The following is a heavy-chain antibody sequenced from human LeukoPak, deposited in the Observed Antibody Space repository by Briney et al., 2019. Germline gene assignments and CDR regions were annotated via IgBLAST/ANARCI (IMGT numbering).Heavy chain of an antibody. CDR1: GFTFSSYS. Sequence: GGSLRLSCAASGFTFSSYSMNWVRQAPGKGLEWVSSISSSSSYIYYADSVKGRFTISRDNAKNTVYLQMNSLSAEDTAVYYCARSLGSSGYQDYWGQGTLVTVSP. V-gene: IGHV3-21*01. CDR3: ARSLGSSGYQDY. CDR2: ISSSSSYI. D-gene: IGHD3-22*01. J-gene: IGHJ4*02.